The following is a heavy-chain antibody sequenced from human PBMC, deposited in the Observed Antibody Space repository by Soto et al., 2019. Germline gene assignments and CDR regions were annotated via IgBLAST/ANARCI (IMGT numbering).Heavy chain of an antibody. CDR3: ARTPSDPSDYKRVAWYFDL. J-gene: IGHJ2*01. Sequence: QITLEESGPALVKPTQTLTLTCSFSGFSLTSPGVAVAWIRQPPGKALELLAPQYWDDDRRYRPSLKSRLTITKNTSENQVVLTMPTMDPVDTATYYCARTPSDPSDYKRVAWYFDLWGRGTLVTVSS. CDR1: GFSLTSPGVA. V-gene: IGHV2-5*02. CDR2: QYWDDDR. D-gene: IGHD3-10*01.